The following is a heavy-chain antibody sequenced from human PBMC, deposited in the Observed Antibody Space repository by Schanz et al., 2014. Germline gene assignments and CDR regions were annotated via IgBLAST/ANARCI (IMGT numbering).Heavy chain of an antibody. V-gene: IGHV3-48*01. CDR1: GFTFSDYS. J-gene: IGHJ4*02. CDR2: IRSSSTTI. D-gene: IGHD3-10*01. Sequence: EVQLVESGGGWVQPGGSLRLSCAASGFTFSDYSMNWVRQAPGKGPEWVSYIRSSSTTIYYADSVKGRFTISRDNAKNSLVLQLNSLRADDTAGYYCARIGGSVFDYWAQGTLVTVSS. CDR3: ARIGGSVFDY.